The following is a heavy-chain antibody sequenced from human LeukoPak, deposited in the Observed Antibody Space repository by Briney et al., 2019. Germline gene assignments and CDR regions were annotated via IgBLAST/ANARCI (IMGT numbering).Heavy chain of an antibody. Sequence: ASVKVSCKASGYTFTSYDINWVRQATGQGLEWMGWMNPNSGNTGYAQKFQGRVTITRNTPISTAYMELSSLRSEDTAVYYCARGPRSPAAVANWFDPWGQGTLVTVSS. V-gene: IGHV1-8*03. CDR3: ARGPRSPAAVANWFDP. CDR2: MNPNSGNT. D-gene: IGHD2-2*01. CDR1: GYTFTSYD. J-gene: IGHJ5*02.